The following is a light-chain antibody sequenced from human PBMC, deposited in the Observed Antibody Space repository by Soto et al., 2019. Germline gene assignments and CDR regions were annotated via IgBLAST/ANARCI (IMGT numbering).Light chain of an antibody. Sequence: DIQMTQSPSTLSASVGDSVTITCRASQRISSWLAWYQQKPGKAPKLLIYKASSLESGVPSRFSGSGSGTEFTLTISRLQPDDFSTYYCQQYNSYPSTFGQGTKVEIK. CDR3: QQYNSYPST. CDR1: QRISSW. CDR2: KAS. J-gene: IGKJ1*01. V-gene: IGKV1-5*03.